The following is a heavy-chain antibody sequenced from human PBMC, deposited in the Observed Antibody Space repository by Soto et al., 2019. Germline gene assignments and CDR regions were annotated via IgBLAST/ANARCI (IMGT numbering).Heavy chain of an antibody. V-gene: IGHV4-59*11. Sequence: QVQLQESGPGLVNPSETLSLTCTISGASINSHYWTWIRQPPGKGLEWLGSIYFSGITNYNPSLKRRVSISVDRAKRQFSLNLTSVTAADTAMYYCARELSHGMDVWGQGTTVIVSS. CDR2: IYFSGIT. CDR1: GASINSHY. CDR3: ARELSHGMDV. J-gene: IGHJ6*02.